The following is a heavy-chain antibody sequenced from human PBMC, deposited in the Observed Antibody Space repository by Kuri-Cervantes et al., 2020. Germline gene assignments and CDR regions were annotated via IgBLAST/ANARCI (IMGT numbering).Heavy chain of an antibody. CDR2: MNPNSGNT. Sequence: VKVSCKASGYTFTSYDINWVRQATGQGLEWMGWMNPNSGNTGYAQEFQGRVTMTRNTSISTAYMELSSLRSEDTAVYYCARFGDYDEYFQHWGQGTLVTVSS. CDR3: ARFGDYDEYFQH. J-gene: IGHJ1*01. CDR1: GYTFTSYD. V-gene: IGHV1-8*01. D-gene: IGHD4-17*01.